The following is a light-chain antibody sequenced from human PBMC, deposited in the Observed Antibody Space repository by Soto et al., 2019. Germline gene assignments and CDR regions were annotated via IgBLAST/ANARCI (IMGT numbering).Light chain of an antibody. CDR1: QSVSSN. J-gene: IGKJ1*01. CDR2: AAS. Sequence: EIVMTQSPATLSVTPGERATLSCRASQSVSSNLAWYQQKPGHAPRLLIYAASTRATGIPARFSGSGSGTEFTLTISSLQSEDFAVYYCQQYNNWPVFGQGTKV. CDR3: QQYNNWPV. V-gene: IGKV3-15*01.